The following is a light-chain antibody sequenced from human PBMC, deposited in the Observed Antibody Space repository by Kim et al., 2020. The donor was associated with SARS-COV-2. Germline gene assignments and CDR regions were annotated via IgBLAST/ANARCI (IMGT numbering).Light chain of an antibody. CDR3: QTWGTGILV. V-gene: IGLV4-69*01. CDR1: GGHGSYA. Sequence: ASSSRGASVKLTGTMRGGHGSYAIAWHQQRPVMRLDSSGSNSKGDGIPDRFSGSSSWAGRHLTISRLQSEDEADYECQTWGTGILVFDGGTQLTVL. J-gene: IGLJ2*01. CDR2: LDSSGSN.